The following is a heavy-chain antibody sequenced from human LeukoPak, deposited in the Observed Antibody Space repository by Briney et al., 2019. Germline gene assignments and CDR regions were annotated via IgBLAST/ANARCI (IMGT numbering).Heavy chain of an antibody. J-gene: IGHJ4*02. D-gene: IGHD1-26*01. CDR2: IYYSGST. Sequence: SETLSLTCTVSGGSISSYYWSWIRQPPGKGLEWIGYIYYSGSTNYNPSLKSRVTISVDTSKNQFSLKLSSVTAADTAVYYCAREGLLRPFDYWGQGTLVTVSS. CDR3: AREGLLRPFDY. V-gene: IGHV4-59*12. CDR1: GGSISSYY.